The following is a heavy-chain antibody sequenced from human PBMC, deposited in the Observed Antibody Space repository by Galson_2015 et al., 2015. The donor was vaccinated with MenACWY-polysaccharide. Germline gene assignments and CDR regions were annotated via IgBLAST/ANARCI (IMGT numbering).Heavy chain of an antibody. CDR3: ARGGRAVSNRNWFDP. CDR1: GDSITSGGYF. D-gene: IGHD3-16*01. CDR2: ISYDGGT. J-gene: IGHJ5*02. V-gene: IGHV4-31*03. Sequence: PLSLTCPVSGDSITSGGYFWGWIRQHPGEGLEWIASISYDGGTYYNPSLKSRVTISVDTPKNQFSLKLNSVTAADTAVYYCARGGRAVSNRNWFDPWGQGTLVTVSS.